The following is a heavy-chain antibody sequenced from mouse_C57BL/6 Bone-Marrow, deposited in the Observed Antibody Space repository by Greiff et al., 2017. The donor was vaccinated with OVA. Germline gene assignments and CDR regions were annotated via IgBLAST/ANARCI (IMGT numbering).Heavy chain of an antibody. CDR2: SRNKANDYTT. V-gene: IGHV7-1*01. CDR3: ARDAYYYGSSSYFDV. J-gene: IGHJ1*03. Sequence: EVKVVESGGGLVQSGRSLRLSCATSGFTFSDFYMEWVRQAPGKGLEWIAASRNKANDYTTEYSASVKGRFIVSRDTSQSILYLQMNALRAEDTAIYYGARDAYYYGSSSYFDVWGTGTTVTVSS. CDR1: GFTFSDFY. D-gene: IGHD1-1*01.